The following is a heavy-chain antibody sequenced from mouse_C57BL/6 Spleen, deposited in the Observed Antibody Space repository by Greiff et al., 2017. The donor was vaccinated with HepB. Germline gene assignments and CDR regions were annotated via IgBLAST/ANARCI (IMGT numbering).Heavy chain of an antibody. CDR2: IDPSDSET. V-gene: IGHV1-52*01. CDR1: GYTFTSYW. CDR3: ARSLGYCLFDC. Sequence: QVQLQQSGAELVRPGSSVKLSCKASGYTFTSYWMHWVKQRPIQGLEWIGNIDPSDSETHYNQKFKVKATVTVDKSSSTAYMQLSSLTSDDSAVYYCARSLGYCLFDCWGQGTTLTVSS. D-gene: IGHD2-3*01. J-gene: IGHJ2*01.